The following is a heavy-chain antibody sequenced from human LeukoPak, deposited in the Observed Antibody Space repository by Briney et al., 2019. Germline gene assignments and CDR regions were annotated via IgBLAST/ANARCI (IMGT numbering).Heavy chain of an antibody. V-gene: IGHV1-2*02. CDR1: GYTFTGYY. CDR2: INPNSGGT. Sequence: ASVKVSCKASGYTFTGYYMHWVRQAPGQGLEWMGWINPNSGGTNYAQKFQGRVTMTRDTSISTAYMELSRLRSDDTAVYYCARDRTTSRYCSGGSCYSAWTDFGYWGQGTLVTVSS. CDR3: ARDRTTSRYCSGGSCYSAWTDFGY. D-gene: IGHD2-15*01. J-gene: IGHJ4*02.